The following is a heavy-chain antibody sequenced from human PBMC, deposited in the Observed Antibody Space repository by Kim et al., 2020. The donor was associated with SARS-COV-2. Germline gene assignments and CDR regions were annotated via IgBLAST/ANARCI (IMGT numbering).Heavy chain of an antibody. J-gene: IGHJ4*02. CDR1: GFTFSSYW. Sequence: GGSLRLSCAASGFTFSSYWMSWVRQAPGKGLEWVANIKQDGSEKYYVDSVKGRFTISRDNAKNSLYLQMNSLRAEDTAVYYCAIETYYYDSSGYYSGYWGQGTLVTVSS. CDR3: AIETYYYDSSGYYSGY. V-gene: IGHV3-7*01. CDR2: IKQDGSEK. D-gene: IGHD3-22*01.